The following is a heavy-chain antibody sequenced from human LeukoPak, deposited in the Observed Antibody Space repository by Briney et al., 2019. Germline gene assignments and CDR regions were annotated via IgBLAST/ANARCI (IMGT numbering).Heavy chain of an antibody. CDR2: IYYNGIT. Sequence: SETLSLTCAVSGGSISGYYWIWIRQPPGKGLEWIGYIYYNGITYYNPSLKSRVTISVDTSKNQFSLKLSSVTAADTAVYYCAREVVPAAHYYYYYMDVWGKGTTVTVSS. CDR1: GGSISGYY. V-gene: IGHV4-59*12. CDR3: AREVVPAAHYYYYYMDV. D-gene: IGHD2-2*01. J-gene: IGHJ6*03.